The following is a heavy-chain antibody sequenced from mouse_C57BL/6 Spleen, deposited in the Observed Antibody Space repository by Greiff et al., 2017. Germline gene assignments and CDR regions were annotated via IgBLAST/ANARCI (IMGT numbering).Heavy chain of an antibody. CDR1: GFTFSSYG. J-gene: IGHJ2*01. CDR2: ISSGGSYT. Sequence: EVQGVESGGDLVKPGGSLKLSCAASGFTFSSYGMSWVRQTPDKRLEWVATISSGGSYTYYPDSVKGRFTISRDNAKNTLYLQMSSLKSEDTAMYYCARQLCLDYWGQGTTLTVSS. V-gene: IGHV5-6*01. CDR3: ARQLCLDY.